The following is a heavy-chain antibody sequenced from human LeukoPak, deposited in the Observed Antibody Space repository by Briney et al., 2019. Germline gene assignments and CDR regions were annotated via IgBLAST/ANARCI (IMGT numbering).Heavy chain of an antibody. Sequence: SETLSLTCTVSGGFVRSGTYYWSWIRQPAGKGVERIGRIYTSGSTNYNPSLKSRVTMSVDTSNNQFSLKLSSVTAADTAVYYCARVVRYYYGSGSPATYFDYWGQGTLVTVSS. D-gene: IGHD3-10*01. CDR2: IYTSGST. V-gene: IGHV4-61*02. CDR3: ARVVRYYYGSGSPATYFDY. CDR1: GGFVRSGTYY. J-gene: IGHJ4*02.